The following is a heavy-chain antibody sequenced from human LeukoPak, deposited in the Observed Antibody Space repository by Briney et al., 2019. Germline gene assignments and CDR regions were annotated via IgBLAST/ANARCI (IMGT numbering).Heavy chain of an antibody. CDR3: ARGEMATIEDAFDI. D-gene: IGHD5-24*01. J-gene: IGHJ3*02. V-gene: IGHV4-59*01. CDR2: IYYSGST. Sequence: SEALSLTCTVSGGSISSYYWSWIRQPPGKGLEWIGYIYYSGSTNYNPSLKSRVTMSVDTSKNQFSLNLSSVTAADTAVYYCARGEMATIEDAFDIWGQGTMVTVSS. CDR1: GGSISSYY.